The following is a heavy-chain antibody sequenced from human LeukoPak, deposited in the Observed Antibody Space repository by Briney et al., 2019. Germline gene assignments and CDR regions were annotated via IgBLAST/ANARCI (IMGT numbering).Heavy chain of an antibody. CDR2: IYYSGSA. CDR3: ARLATHITMVRGVTRNWFDP. D-gene: IGHD3-10*01. J-gene: IGHJ5*02. Sequence: PSETLSLTCTVSGGSISSYYWSWIRQPPGKGLEWIGYIYYSGSANYNPSLKSRVTISVDTSKNQFSLKLSSVTAADTAVYYCARLATHITMVRGVTRNWFDPWGQGTLVTVSS. CDR1: GGSISSYY. V-gene: IGHV4-59*08.